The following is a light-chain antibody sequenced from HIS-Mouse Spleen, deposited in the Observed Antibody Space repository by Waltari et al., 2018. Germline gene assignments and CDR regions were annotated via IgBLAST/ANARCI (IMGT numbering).Light chain of an antibody. J-gene: IGKJ4*01. CDR3: MQGTHCRLT. CDR1: QSLVYSDGNTY. Sequence: DVVMTQSPLSLPVTLGQPASISCRSSQSLVYSDGNTYLNWFQQRPGQSPRRLIYKVSNRDSGVPDRFSGSGSGTDFTLKISRMEAEDVGVYYCMQGTHCRLTFGGGTKVEIK. CDR2: KVS. V-gene: IGKV2-30*01.